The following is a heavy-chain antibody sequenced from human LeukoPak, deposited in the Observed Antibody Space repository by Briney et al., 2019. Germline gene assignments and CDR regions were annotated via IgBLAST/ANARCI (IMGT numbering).Heavy chain of an antibody. CDR1: GFNFSNNW. Sequence: GGSLRLSCAASGFNFSNNWMSWVRLAPGKGLECVANIKQDGTEKYYVDSVKGRFTISRDNAKNSLYLQMNSLRAEDTAVYCCARGSGMDVWGQGTTVTVSS. V-gene: IGHV3-7*05. CDR3: ARGSGMDV. J-gene: IGHJ6*02. CDR2: IKQDGTEK.